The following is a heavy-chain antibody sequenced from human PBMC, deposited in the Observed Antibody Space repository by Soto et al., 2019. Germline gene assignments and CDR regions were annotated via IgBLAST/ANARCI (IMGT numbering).Heavy chain of an antibody. J-gene: IGHJ6*02. V-gene: IGHV3-23*01. CDR1: EVTFISYA. CDR2: ISGSGAST. D-gene: IGHD3-22*01. Sequence: GGSLRLSCAVSEVTFISYAMSWVRQAPGKGLEWVSVISGSGASTYYADSVKGRFTMSRDNSKNTLYLQMNSLRAEDTAVYYCASSHDSSGYYYYYYGMDVWGQGTTVTVSS. CDR3: ASSHDSSGYYYYYYGMDV.